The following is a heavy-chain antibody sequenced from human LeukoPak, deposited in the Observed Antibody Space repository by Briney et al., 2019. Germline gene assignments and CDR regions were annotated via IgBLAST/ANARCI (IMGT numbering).Heavy chain of an antibody. CDR3: ARRGSDWGQFDY. V-gene: IGHV4-59*08. D-gene: IGHD6-19*01. CDR1: GGSISSYY. CDR2: IYCSGST. J-gene: IGHJ4*02. Sequence: SETLSLTCSVSGGSISSYYWSWIRQPPGKGLEWIGYIYCSGSTNYNPSLKSRVTISVDTSKNQFSLKLSSVTAADTAVYYCARRGSDWGQFDYWGQGTVVTVSS.